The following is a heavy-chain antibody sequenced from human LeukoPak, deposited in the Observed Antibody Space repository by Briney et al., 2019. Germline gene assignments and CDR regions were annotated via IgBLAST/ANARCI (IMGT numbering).Heavy chain of an antibody. Sequence: GGSLRLSCAASGFSFSASAMHWVRQASGKGLEWVGRIRSKTNNYATTYAASVKGRFTISRDDSKNTAYLQMNSLKTEDTAVYYCTKSGIDSWGQGTLATVSS. CDR1: GFSFSASA. V-gene: IGHV3-73*01. CDR2: IRSKTNNYAT. D-gene: IGHD3-10*01. CDR3: TKSGIDS. J-gene: IGHJ4*02.